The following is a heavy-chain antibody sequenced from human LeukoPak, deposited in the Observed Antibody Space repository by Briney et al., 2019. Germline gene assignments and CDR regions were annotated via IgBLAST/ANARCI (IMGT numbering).Heavy chain of an antibody. Sequence: GESLKISCKGSGYSFTSYWIGWVRQMPGKGLEWMGIIYPGDSDTTYSPSFQGQITISADKSINTACLQWSSLKASDTAMYYCARQGTYGYFWFDPWGQGTLVTVSS. J-gene: IGHJ5*02. V-gene: IGHV5-51*01. D-gene: IGHD5-18*01. CDR1: GYSFTSYW. CDR2: IYPGDSDT. CDR3: ARQGTYGYFWFDP.